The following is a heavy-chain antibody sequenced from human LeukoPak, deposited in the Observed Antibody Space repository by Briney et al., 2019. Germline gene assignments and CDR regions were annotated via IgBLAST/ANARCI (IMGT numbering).Heavy chain of an antibody. Sequence: PSETLSLTCAVYGGSFSGYYWSWIRQPPGKGLEGIGEINHSESTNYNPSLKSRVTISVDTSKNQFSLKLSSVTAADTAVYYCARVPRKLYCSGGSCYSGHFDYWGQGTLVTVSS. CDR3: ARVPRKLYCSGGSCYSGHFDY. V-gene: IGHV4-34*01. J-gene: IGHJ4*02. D-gene: IGHD2-15*01. CDR1: GGSFSGYY. CDR2: INHSEST.